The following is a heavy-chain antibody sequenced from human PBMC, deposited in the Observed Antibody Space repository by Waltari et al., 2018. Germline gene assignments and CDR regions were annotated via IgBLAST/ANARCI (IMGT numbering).Heavy chain of an antibody. J-gene: IGHJ4*02. V-gene: IGHV3-23*01. CDR3: SKDGHSTGWYSQGGHDY. CDR1: GFTFSSYA. D-gene: IGHD6-19*01. CDR2: ISDSGDST. Sequence: EVQLLESGGGLVQPGGSLRLSCAVSGFTFSSYAMSWVRQAPGKGLEWVSAISDSGDSTFYADSVKGRFTISRDNSKNTLSLQMYSLRAEDTAVYYCSKDGHSTGWYSQGGHDYWGQGTQVTVSS.